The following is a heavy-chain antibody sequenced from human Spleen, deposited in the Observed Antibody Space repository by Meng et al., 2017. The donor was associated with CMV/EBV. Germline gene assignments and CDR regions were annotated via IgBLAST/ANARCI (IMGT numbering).Heavy chain of an antibody. CDR2: IYHSGST. J-gene: IGHJ6*02. Sequence: SETLSLTCTVSGYSISSGYYWGWIRQPPGKGREWIGSIYHSGSTYYNPSIKSRVTISVDTSKNQFSLKLSSVTAADTAVYYCARMDCITTNCRYLPYYYYTMDVWGQGTTVTVSS. CDR1: GYSISSGYY. D-gene: IGHD2-2*01. V-gene: IGHV4-38-2*02. CDR3: ARMDCITTNCRYLPYYYYTMDV.